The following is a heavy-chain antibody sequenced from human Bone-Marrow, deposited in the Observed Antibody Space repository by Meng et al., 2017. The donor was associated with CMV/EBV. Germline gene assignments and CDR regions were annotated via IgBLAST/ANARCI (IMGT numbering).Heavy chain of an antibody. J-gene: IGHJ6*02. Sequence: ASVKVSCKASGYTFTSYDINWVRQATGQGLEWMGWINPNSGGTNYAQKFQGEVTMTRDTSISTAYMELSRLRSDDTAVYYCARDRSRVVPAAPVGYYYYGMDVWGQGTTVTVSS. V-gene: IGHV1-2*02. D-gene: IGHD2-2*01. CDR1: GYTFTSYD. CDR3: ARDRSRVVPAAPVGYYYYGMDV. CDR2: INPNSGGT.